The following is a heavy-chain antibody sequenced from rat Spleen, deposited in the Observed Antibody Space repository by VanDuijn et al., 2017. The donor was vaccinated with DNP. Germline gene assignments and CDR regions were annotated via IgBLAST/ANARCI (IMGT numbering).Heavy chain of an antibody. J-gene: IGHJ2*01. D-gene: IGHD1-11*01. Sequence: EVKLVESGGGLVQPGRSLKLSCAASGFRFNDYWMGWVRQAPGKGLEWIGYINKDSSTINYAPSLKDKFTISRDNAQNTLYLQMSKLGSEDTAIYYCAKGPNYGGDSDYFDFWGQGVMVTVSS. V-gene: IGHV4-2*01. CDR1: GFRFNDYW. CDR2: INKDSSTI. CDR3: AKGPNYGGDSDYFDF.